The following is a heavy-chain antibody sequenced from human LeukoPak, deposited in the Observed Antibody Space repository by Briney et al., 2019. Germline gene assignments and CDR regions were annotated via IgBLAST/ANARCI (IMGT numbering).Heavy chain of an antibody. CDR2: IKSKTDGATT. D-gene: IGHD1-1*01. Sequence: GGSLRLSCAASGLTFSNAWMTWFRQAPGKGLEGVGRIKSKTDGATTHYCAPVEGRFIIPRDDSTNTLFLQMNSLKSEDAGVYYCATESEVPHFYGVDVWGQGTTVTVSS. CDR1: GLTFSNAW. CDR3: ATESEVPHFYGVDV. J-gene: IGHJ6*02. V-gene: IGHV3-15*01.